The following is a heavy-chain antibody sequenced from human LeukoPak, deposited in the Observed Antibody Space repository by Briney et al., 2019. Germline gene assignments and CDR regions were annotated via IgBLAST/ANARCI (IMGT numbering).Heavy chain of an antibody. J-gene: IGHJ5*02. V-gene: IGHV3-7*01. CDR1: GFTFSSYW. CDR2: IKQDGSEK. CDR3: ARARRDCSSTSCYTSFWFDP. Sequence: GGSLRLSCAASGFTFSSYWMSWVRQAPGKGLEWVANIKQDGSEKYYVDSVKGRFTISRDKAKNSLYLQMNSLRAEDTAVYCCARARRDCSSTSCYTSFWFDPWGQGTLVTVSS. D-gene: IGHD2-2*02.